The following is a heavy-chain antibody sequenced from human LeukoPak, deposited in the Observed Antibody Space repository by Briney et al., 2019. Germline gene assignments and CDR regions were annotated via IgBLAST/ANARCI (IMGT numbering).Heavy chain of an antibody. V-gene: IGHV3-74*01. CDR1: GFTFSSYW. CDR2: INSDGSST. Sequence: GGSLRLSCAASGFTFSSYWMHWVRQAPGKGLVWVSRINSDGSSTRYADSVKGRFTISRDNAKNTLYLQMNSLRAEDTAIYYCARAPSISGAVDYWGQGTLVTVSS. D-gene: IGHD7-27*01. CDR3: ARAPSISGAVDY. J-gene: IGHJ4*02.